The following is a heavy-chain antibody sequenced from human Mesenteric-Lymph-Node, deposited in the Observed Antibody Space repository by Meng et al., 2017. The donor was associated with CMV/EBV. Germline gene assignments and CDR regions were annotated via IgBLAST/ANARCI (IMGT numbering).Heavy chain of an antibody. J-gene: IGHJ4*02. Sequence: SETLSLTCTVSGRSISSSSYYWGWIRQPPGKGLEWIGSIYYSRSTYYNPSLKSRVTISVDTSKNKFSLKLSSVTAADTAVYYCAGCGLQPRPYYFDYWGQGTLVTVSS. CDR2: IYYSRST. V-gene: IGHV4-39*07. D-gene: IGHD6-13*01. CDR3: AGCGLQPRPYYFDY. CDR1: GRSISSSSYY.